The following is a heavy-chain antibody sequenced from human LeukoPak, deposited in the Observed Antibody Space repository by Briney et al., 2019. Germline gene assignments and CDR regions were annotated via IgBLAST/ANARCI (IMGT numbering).Heavy chain of an antibody. D-gene: IGHD3-3*01. CDR2: ISGRGGST. V-gene: IGHV3-23*01. J-gene: IGHJ4*02. CDR3: AKAPYDFWGGYPDY. CDR1: GFTFSSYA. Sequence: GGSLRLSCAVSGFTFSSYAMTWVRQAPGKGLEWVSAISGRGGSTYYADSVKGRFTISRDNSKNTLYLQMNSLRAEDTAVYYCAKAPYDFWGGYPDYWGQGTLVTVSS.